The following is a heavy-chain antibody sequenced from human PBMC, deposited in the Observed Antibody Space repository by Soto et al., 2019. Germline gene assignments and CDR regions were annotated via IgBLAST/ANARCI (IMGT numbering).Heavy chain of an antibody. CDR1: GYTFTSYG. V-gene: IGHV1-18*01. J-gene: IGHJ6*02. Sequence: ASVKVSCKASGYTFTSYGISWVRQAPGQGLEWMGWISAYNGNTNYAQKLQGRVTMTTDTSTSTAYMELRSLRSDDTAVYYCARDLRAHTAMVRDYGMDVWGQGTTVTVSS. D-gene: IGHD5-18*01. CDR2: ISAYNGNT. CDR3: ARDLRAHTAMVRDYGMDV.